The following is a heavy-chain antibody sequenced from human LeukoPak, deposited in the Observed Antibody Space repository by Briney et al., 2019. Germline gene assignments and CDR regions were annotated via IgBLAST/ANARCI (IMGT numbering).Heavy chain of an antibody. J-gene: IGHJ4*02. Sequence: GGSLRLSCAASGFTFSSYAMSWVRQAPGKGLEWVANIKQDGSEKYYVDSVKGRFTISRDNTKNSLYLQMDSLRVEDTAVYYCARTIRGYWGQGTLVTVSS. D-gene: IGHD3-10*01. CDR1: GFTFSSYA. V-gene: IGHV3-7*01. CDR3: ARTIRGY. CDR2: IKQDGSEK.